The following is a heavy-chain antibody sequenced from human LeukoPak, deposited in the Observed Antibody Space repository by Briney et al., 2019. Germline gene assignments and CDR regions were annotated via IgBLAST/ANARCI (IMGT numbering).Heavy chain of an antibody. Sequence: SETLSLTCIVSGGSISSSDYYWGWIRLPPGKGLEWIGSIYYRGTTYYNPSLKSRVTISVDTSKNQFSLILSSVTAADTAVYYCARRQTLAAAGPGYDYWGQGTLVTVSS. CDR1: GGSISSSDYY. CDR3: ARRQTLAAAGPGYDY. V-gene: IGHV4-39*01. J-gene: IGHJ4*02. CDR2: IYYRGTT. D-gene: IGHD6-13*01.